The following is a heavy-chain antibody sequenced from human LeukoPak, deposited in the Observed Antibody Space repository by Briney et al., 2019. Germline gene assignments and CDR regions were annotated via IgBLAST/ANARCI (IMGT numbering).Heavy chain of an antibody. CDR1: GYTFTSYG. D-gene: IGHD3-22*01. V-gene: IGHV1-18*01. CDR3: ARDRYYYDSSGYPLEY. Sequence: ASVKVSCKASGYTFTSYGISWLRQAPGQGLEWMGWISAYNGNTNYAQKLQGRVTMTTDTSTSTAYMELRSLRSDDTAVYYCARDRYYYDSSGYPLEYWGQGTLVTVSS. J-gene: IGHJ4*02. CDR2: ISAYNGNT.